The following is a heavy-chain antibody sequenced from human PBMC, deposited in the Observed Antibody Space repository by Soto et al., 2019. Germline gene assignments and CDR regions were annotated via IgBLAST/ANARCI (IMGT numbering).Heavy chain of an antibody. CDR1: GYTFTGYY. CDR3: ATRYSYVHF. CDR2: INPNSGDT. V-gene: IGHV1-2*02. J-gene: IGHJ4*02. D-gene: IGHD5-18*01. Sequence: ASVKVSCKSSGYTFTGYYIHWVRQAPGQGLEWMGWINPNSGDTNYAQKFQGRVTMTRDTSFSTAYMELSSLRSDDTAVYYCATRYSYVHFWGQGTLVTVSS.